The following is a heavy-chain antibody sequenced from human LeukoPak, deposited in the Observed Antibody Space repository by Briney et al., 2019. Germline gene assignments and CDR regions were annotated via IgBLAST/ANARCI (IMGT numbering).Heavy chain of an antibody. D-gene: IGHD1-26*01. V-gene: IGHV3-23*01. J-gene: IGHJ4*02. CDR2: VTNGGDT. Sequence: GGSLRLSCAASGFTFSNYGMSWVRQAPGQGLEWVSGVTNGGDTIYAASVRGRFTISRDNSKNMLYLQMNNLRAEDTAVYYCAKLTWHDTTRGNFWGQGTLVTVSS. CDR3: AKLTWHDTTRGNF. CDR1: GFTFSNYG.